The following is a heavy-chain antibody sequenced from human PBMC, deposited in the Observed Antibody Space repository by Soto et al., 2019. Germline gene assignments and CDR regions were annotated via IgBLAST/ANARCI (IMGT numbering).Heavy chain of an antibody. D-gene: IGHD6-6*01. CDR3: AKTSGPIAAFDY. V-gene: IGHV3-23*01. Sequence: PGGSLRLSCAASGFTFRSYAMNWVRQAPGKGLEWVSAISGSGGSTYYADSVKGRFTISRDNSKNTLYLQMNSLRADDTAVYYCAKTSGPIAAFDYWGRGTLVTVS. CDR2: ISGSGGST. CDR1: GFTFRSYA. J-gene: IGHJ4*02.